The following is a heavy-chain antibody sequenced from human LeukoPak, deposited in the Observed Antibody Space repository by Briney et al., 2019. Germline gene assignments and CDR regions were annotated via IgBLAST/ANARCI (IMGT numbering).Heavy chain of an antibody. CDR2: ISWNSGGI. CDR1: GFTFDDYA. CDR3: AKGDRGTHSTAASLDY. D-gene: IGHD3-16*01. Sequence: PGRSLRLSCAASGFTFDDYAMHWVRQAPGKGLEWVSGISWNSGGIGYADSVKGRFTISRDNAKNSLYLQMNSLRAEDTALYYCAKGDRGTHSTAASLDYWGQGTLVTVSS. J-gene: IGHJ4*02. V-gene: IGHV3-9*01.